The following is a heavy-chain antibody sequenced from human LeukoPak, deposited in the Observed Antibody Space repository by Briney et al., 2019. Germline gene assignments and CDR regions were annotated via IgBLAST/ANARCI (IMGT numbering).Heavy chain of an antibody. D-gene: IGHD4-17*01. CDR2: MNPNSGNT. CDR1: GYTFISYD. CDR3: ACDYGNNWFDP. Sequence: ATVKVSCKASGYTFISYDINWVRQATGQGLEWMGWMNPNSGNTGYAQKFQGRVTMTRDTSTNTVYMELSSLTSEDTAIYYCACDYGNNWFDPWGQGTLVTVSS. V-gene: IGHV1-8*01. J-gene: IGHJ5*02.